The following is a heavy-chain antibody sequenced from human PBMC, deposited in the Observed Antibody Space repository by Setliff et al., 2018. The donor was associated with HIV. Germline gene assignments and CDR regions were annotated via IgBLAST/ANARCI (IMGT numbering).Heavy chain of an antibody. J-gene: IGHJ6*02. CDR2: IYPGDSDT. V-gene: IGHV5-51*01. CDR1: GYSFSSYW. D-gene: IGHD2-15*01. CDR3: ARLGGICSGGSCTALAYTMDV. Sequence: PGESLKISCKGSGYSFSSYWIGWVRQMPGKGLEWMGIIYPGDSDTRYSPSFQGQVTISADKSISTAYLQCSSLKALDTAMYYCARLGGICSGGSCTALAYTMDVWGPGTTVTVSS.